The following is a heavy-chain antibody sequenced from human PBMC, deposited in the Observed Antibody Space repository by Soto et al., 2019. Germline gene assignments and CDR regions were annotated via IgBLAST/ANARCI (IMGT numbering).Heavy chain of an antibody. CDR3: ARAGGYCCSTSCYAGRSFYYYYYYMDV. J-gene: IGHJ6*03. Sequence: ASVKVSCKASGYTFTSYDINWVRQATGQGLEWMGWMNPNSGNTGYAQKFQGRVTMTRNTSISTAYMELSSLRSEDTAVYYSARAGGYCCSTSCYAGRSFYYYYYYMDVWGKGTTVTVSS. CDR2: MNPNSGNT. CDR1: GYTFTSYD. D-gene: IGHD2-2*01. V-gene: IGHV1-8*01.